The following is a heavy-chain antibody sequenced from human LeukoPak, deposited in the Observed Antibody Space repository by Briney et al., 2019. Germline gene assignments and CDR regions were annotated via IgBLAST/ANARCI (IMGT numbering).Heavy chain of an antibody. Sequence: ASVKVSCKASGGTFSSYAISWVRQAPGQGLEWMGGIIPIFGTANYAQKFQGRVTITADESTSTAYMELSSLRSEDTAVYYCTIHGGGELLAFSYWGQGTLVTVSS. CDR2: IIPIFGTA. J-gene: IGHJ4*02. CDR3: TIHGGGELLAFSY. CDR1: GGTFSSYA. D-gene: IGHD1-26*01. V-gene: IGHV1-69*13.